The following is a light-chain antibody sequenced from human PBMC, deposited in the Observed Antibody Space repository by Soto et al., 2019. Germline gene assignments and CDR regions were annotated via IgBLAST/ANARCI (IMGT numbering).Light chain of an antibody. Sequence: DVQLTQSPSTLSASVGDRVTITCWASQSINAWLAWYQQKPGQAPNLLIYKASTLESGVPSRFSGSGSGTEFTLTVSSLQPDDFATYYCHQYHNFPRTFGQGTKVDIK. CDR2: KAS. V-gene: IGKV1-5*03. CDR1: QSINAW. J-gene: IGKJ1*01. CDR3: HQYHNFPRT.